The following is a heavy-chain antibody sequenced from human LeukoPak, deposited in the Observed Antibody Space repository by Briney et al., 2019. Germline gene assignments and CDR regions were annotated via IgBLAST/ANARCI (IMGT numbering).Heavy chain of an antibody. V-gene: IGHV3-21*01. J-gene: IGHJ4*02. CDR3: ASEEVLLWFGGFDY. CDR1: GFTFSSYS. Sequence: GGSLRLSCAASGFTFSSYSMNWVRQAPGKGLEWVSSISSSSSYIYYADSVKGRFTISRDNAKNSLYLQMNSLRAEDTAVYYCASEEVLLWFGGFDYWGQGTLVTVSS. CDR2: ISSSSSYI. D-gene: IGHD3-10*01.